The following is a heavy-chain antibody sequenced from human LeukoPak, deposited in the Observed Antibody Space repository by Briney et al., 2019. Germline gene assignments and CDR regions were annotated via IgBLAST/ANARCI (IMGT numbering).Heavy chain of an antibody. CDR3: AREWRNTIFGVVRYFNL. Sequence: PSETLSLTCSVSGDSISRFYSSWIRQPPGRGLEWIGHIYYDGSTNYSPSLKSRVSISIDMSKNQFSLNLTSVTPADTAVYYCAREWRNTIFGVVRYFNLWGRGTLVTVSS. CDR2: IYYDGST. D-gene: IGHD3-3*01. CDR1: GDSISRFY. J-gene: IGHJ2*01. V-gene: IGHV4-59*01.